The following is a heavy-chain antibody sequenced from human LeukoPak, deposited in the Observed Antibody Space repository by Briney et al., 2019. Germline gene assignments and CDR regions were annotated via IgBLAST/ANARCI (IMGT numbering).Heavy chain of an antibody. V-gene: IGHV3-23*01. Sequence: GGSLRLSCATSGFTFNSYAMSWVRQAPGKGLEWVSIISGNGINTYYADSVKGRFTISRDDSKNTLYLQMNSLRTEDTAIYYCARGVSDWGQGTLVTVAS. D-gene: IGHD3-16*01. CDR1: GFTFNSYA. J-gene: IGHJ4*02. CDR2: ISGNGINT. CDR3: ARGVSD.